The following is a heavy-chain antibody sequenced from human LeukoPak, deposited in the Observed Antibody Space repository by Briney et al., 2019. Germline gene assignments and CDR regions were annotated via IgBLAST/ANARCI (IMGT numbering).Heavy chain of an antibody. J-gene: IGHJ4*02. D-gene: IGHD6-6*01. V-gene: IGHV3-33*01. CDR2: IWYDGSNK. CDR1: GFTFSSYG. CDR3: AREIGSSLDY. Sequence: GGSLRLSCAASGFTFSSYGMHWVRQAPGKGPEWVAVIWYDGSNKYYADSVKGRFTISRDNSKNTLYLQMNSLRAEDTAVYYCAREIGSSLDYWGQGTLVTVSS.